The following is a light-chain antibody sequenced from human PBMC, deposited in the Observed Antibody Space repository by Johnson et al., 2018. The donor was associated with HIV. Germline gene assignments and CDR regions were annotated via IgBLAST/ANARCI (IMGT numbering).Light chain of an antibody. J-gene: IGLJ1*01. Sequence: QSILTQPPSVSAAPGQKVTISCSGSSSNIGNSYVSWYQQLPGTAPKLLIYDNNKRPSGIPDRFSGSKSGTSATLGITGLQTGDEADYYCGTWDSSLSAYYVFGTGTKVTGL. CDR2: DNN. CDR3: GTWDSSLSAYYV. V-gene: IGLV1-51*01. CDR1: SSNIGNSY.